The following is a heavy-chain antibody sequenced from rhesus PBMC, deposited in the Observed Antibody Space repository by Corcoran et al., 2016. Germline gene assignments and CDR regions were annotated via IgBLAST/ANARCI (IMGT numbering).Heavy chain of an antibody. CDR2: IYGSSGST. V-gene: IGHV4-160*01. CDR3: ARVARYSTLLDS. D-gene: IGHD4-23*01. Sequence: QVQLQESGPGLVKPLETLSLTCAVSGGSISSNYWSWICQPPGKGLDCIGYIYGSSGSTYYNPPLKRRVTISTDTSKNQFSLKLSSVTDADTAVYYCARVARYSTLLDSWGQGVVVTVSS. J-gene: IGHJ6*01. CDR1: GGSISSNY.